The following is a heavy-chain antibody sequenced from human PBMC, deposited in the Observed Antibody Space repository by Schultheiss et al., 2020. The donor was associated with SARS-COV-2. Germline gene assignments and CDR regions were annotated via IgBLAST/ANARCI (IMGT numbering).Heavy chain of an antibody. J-gene: IGHJ6*02. CDR2: IYSGGNT. CDR1: GLSVSNNY. CDR3: VRDGPAASYGMDV. Sequence: GESLKISCAASGLSVSNNYMTWVRQAPGKGLEWVSVIYSGGNTHYADSVRGRFIISRDNSKNTLYLQMTSLRVEDTAMYYCVRDGPAASYGMDVWGQGTTVTVS. V-gene: IGHV3-66*01. D-gene: IGHD2-2*01.